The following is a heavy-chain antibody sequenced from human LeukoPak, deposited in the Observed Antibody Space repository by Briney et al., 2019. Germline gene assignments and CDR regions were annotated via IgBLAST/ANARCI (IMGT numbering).Heavy chain of an antibody. J-gene: IGHJ5*02. D-gene: IGHD1-7*01. CDR2: IYYSGST. Sequence: SETLSLTCTVSGGSISSSSYYWGWIRQPPGKGLEWIGSIYYSGSTYYNPSLKSRVTISVDTSKNQFSLKLSSVTAADTAVYYCARETPEPGNWNYRWFDPWGQGTLVTVSS. CDR1: GGSISSSSYY. CDR3: ARETPEPGNWNYRWFDP. V-gene: IGHV4-39*07.